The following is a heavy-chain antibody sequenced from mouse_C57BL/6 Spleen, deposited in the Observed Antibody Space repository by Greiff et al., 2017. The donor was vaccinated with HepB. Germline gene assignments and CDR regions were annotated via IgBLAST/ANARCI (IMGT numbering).Heavy chain of an antibody. Sequence: EVNVVESGGDLVKPGGSLKLSCAASGFTFSSYGMSWVRQTPDKRLEWVATISSGGSYTYYPDSVKGRFTISRDNAKNTLYLQMSSLKSEDTAMYYCARSPSTIVTTRYFDVWGTGTTVTVSS. J-gene: IGHJ1*03. D-gene: IGHD2-5*01. CDR1: GFTFSSYG. CDR3: ARSPSTIVTTRYFDV. CDR2: ISSGGSYT. V-gene: IGHV5-6*01.